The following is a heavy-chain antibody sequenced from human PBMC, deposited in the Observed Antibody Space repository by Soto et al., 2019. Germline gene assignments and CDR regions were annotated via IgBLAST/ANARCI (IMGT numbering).Heavy chain of an antibody. CDR3: AREYSYPFDP. CDR1: GDSISGYH. Sequence: PSETLSLTCTVSGDSISGYHWSWIRQPAGEGLQWIGRIYSSGGTNYSPSLKSRVSMSADTSKNQFSLKLSSVTAADTAVYYCAREYSYPFDPWGQGTLVTV. J-gene: IGHJ5*02. V-gene: IGHV4-4*07. CDR2: IYSSGGT. D-gene: IGHD5-18*01.